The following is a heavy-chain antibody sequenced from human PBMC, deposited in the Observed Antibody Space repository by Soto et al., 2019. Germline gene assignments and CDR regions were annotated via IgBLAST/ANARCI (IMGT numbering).Heavy chain of an antibody. Sequence: EVQLLDSGGGLVQPGGSLRLSCTTSGFIFSNYAMNWVRQAPGKGLERVSVISDNGASTYYADSVKGRFTITRDYSKTTSYLHMKGLNPQGPAVYYCARGRKYCAPTTCFQYFDYWGQGTRVTVSS. D-gene: IGHD2-21*01. CDR2: ISDNGAST. J-gene: IGHJ4*02. CDR1: GFIFSNYA. CDR3: ARGRKYCAPTTCFQYFDY. V-gene: IGHV3-23*01.